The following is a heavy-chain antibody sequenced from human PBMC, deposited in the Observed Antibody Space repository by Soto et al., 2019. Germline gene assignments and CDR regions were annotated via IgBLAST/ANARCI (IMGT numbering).Heavy chain of an antibody. J-gene: IGHJ6*03. V-gene: IGHV3-30*18. D-gene: IGHD6-13*01. CDR3: AKGAAYYYYYMDV. CDR1: GFTFSSSG. Sequence: QVQLVESGGGVVQPERSLRLSCAASGFTFSSSGMHWVRQAPGKGLEWVTVISSDGSNKHYADSVKGRFTISRDNSKNTLYLQMNSLRAEDTAVYYCAKGAAYYYYYMDVWGKGTTVIVS. CDR2: ISSDGSNK.